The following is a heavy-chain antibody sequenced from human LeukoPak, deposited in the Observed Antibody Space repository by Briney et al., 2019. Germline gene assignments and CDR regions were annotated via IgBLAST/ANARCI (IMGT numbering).Heavy chain of an antibody. CDR2: ISGSGGST. CDR1: GFTFTSYA. J-gene: IGHJ4*02. CDR3: ATGYFDGTVDY. Sequence: GGSLRLSCAASGFTFTSYAMSWVRQAPGKGLEWVSAISGSGGSTYYADSVKGRFTISRDNSKNTLYLQMNSLRAEDTAVYYCATGYFDGTVDYWGQGTLVTVSS. V-gene: IGHV3-23*01. D-gene: IGHD3-9*01.